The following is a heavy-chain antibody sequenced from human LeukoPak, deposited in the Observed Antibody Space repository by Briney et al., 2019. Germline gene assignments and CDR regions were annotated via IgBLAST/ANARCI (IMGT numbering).Heavy chain of an antibody. CDR1: GFTFSSYA. CDR3: ARKKAADDAFDI. J-gene: IGHJ3*02. V-gene: IGHV3-30*04. CDR2: ISYDGSNK. Sequence: GGSLRLSRAASGFTFSSYAMHWVRQAPGKGLEWVAVISYDGSNKYYADSVKGRFTISRDNSKNTLYLQMNSLRAEDTAVYYCARKKAADDAFDIWGQGTMVTVSS.